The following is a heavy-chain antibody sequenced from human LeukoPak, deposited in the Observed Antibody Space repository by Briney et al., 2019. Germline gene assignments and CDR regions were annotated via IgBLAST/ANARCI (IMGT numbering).Heavy chain of an antibody. D-gene: IGHD3-10*01. CDR3: AKDIRALYYGSGSYSPSFDY. CDR2: ISGSGGST. V-gene: IGHV3-23*01. J-gene: IGHJ4*02. Sequence: GGSLRLSCAASEFTFSNYAMSWVRQAPGKGLEWVSAISGSGGSTYYADSVKGRFTISRDNSKNTLYLQMNSLRAEDTAVYYCAKDIRALYYGSGSYSPSFDYWGQGTLVTVSS. CDR1: EFTFSNYA.